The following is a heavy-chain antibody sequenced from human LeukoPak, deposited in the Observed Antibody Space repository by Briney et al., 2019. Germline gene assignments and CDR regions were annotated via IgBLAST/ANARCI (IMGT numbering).Heavy chain of an antibody. CDR2: INHSGST. D-gene: IGHD6-13*01. CDR1: GGSFSGYY. CDR3: ARVRIAAAGTKMDYLDY. V-gene: IGHV4-34*01. Sequence: SETLSLTCAVYGGSFSGYYWSWIRQPPGKGLEWIGEINHSGSTNYSPSLKSRVTISVDTSKNQFSLKLSSVTAADTAVYYCARVRIAAAGTKMDYLDYWGQGTLVTVSS. J-gene: IGHJ4*02.